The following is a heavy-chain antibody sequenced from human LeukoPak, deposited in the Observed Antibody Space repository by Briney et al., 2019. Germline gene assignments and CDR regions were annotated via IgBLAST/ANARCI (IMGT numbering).Heavy chain of an antibody. CDR2: IYSGGST. CDR3: AREMVWFGEEYFDY. V-gene: IGHV3-66*01. CDR1: GFTVSSNY. D-gene: IGHD3-10*01. J-gene: IGHJ4*02. Sequence: GGSLRLSCAASGFTVSSNYMSWVCQAPGKGLEWVSVIYSGGSTYYADSVKGRFTISRDNSKNTLYLQMNSLRAEDTAVYYCAREMVWFGEEYFDYWGQGTLVTVSS.